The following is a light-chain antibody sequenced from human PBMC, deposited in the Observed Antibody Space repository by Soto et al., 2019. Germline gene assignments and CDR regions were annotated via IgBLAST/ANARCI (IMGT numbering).Light chain of an antibody. Sequence: SVLTQPASVSGSPGPSITISCTGTSSDVGGYDYVSWYQQHPGKAPKLMVFEVNNRPSGVSNRFSGSKSGNTASLTISGLXAEDDGHYYCSSYSGSSTPYVFGTGTKVTVL. V-gene: IGLV2-14*01. J-gene: IGLJ1*01. CDR2: EVN. CDR1: SSDVGGYDY. CDR3: SSYSGSSTPYV.